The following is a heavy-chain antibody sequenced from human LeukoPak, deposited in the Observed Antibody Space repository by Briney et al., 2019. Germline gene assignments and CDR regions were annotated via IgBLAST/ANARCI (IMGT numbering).Heavy chain of an antibody. CDR3: ARHGDCCRGCTFDY. Sequence: GETLNLSCKASGYTLVSYWCTWVRQLHGRGLKWLGIFYPGEAETTNRSFCQGQLTTSVHKSINSPYLQWRSPKATDPAMYYWARHGDCCRGCTFDYWGQGTLVPVSS. V-gene: IGHV5-51*01. CDR1: GYTLVSYW. D-gene: IGHD2-21*01. CDR2: FYPGEAET. J-gene: IGHJ4*02.